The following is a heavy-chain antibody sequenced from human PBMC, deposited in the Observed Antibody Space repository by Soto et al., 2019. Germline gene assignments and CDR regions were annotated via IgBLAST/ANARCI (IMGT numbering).Heavy chain of an antibody. CDR3: ARATYREYYATDY. V-gene: IGHV4-59*08. Sequence: SETLSLTCTVSGGSISSYYWSWIRQPPGKGLEWIGYIYYSGSTNYNPSLKSRVTISVDTSKNQFSLKLSSVTAADTAVYYCARATYREYYATDYWGQGTLVTVSS. CDR2: IYYSGST. D-gene: IGHD1-26*01. CDR1: GGSISSYY. J-gene: IGHJ4*02.